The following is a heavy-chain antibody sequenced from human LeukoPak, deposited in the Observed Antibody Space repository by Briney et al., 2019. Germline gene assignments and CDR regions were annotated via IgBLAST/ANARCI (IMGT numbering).Heavy chain of an antibody. J-gene: IGHJ4*02. CDR2: ISSSSSYI. D-gene: IGHD3-10*02. Sequence: GGSLRLSCAASGFTFNSYSMKWVRQTPGRGLEWVSFISSSSSYIYYADSVRGRFTISRDNAKNSLYLQMNSLRAEDTAVYYCARGTMFPYYFDYWGQGTLVTVSS. V-gene: IGHV3-21*01. CDR1: GFTFNSYS. CDR3: ARGTMFPYYFDY.